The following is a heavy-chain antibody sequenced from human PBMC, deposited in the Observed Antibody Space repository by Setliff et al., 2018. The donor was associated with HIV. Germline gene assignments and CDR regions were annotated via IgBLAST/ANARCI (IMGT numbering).Heavy chain of an antibody. CDR3: ARDTAAAPGPDLDY. D-gene: IGHD6-13*01. CDR2: INGDGSTT. CDR1: GFTFNTSY. Sequence: LRLSCAAFGFTFNTSYMHWVRQVPGKGLVWVSRINGDGSTTDYADSVKGRFTISRDNAKNTVFLQMRHLRAEDTALYYCARDTAAAPGPDLDYWGQGTLVTVSS. V-gene: IGHV3-74*01. J-gene: IGHJ4*02.